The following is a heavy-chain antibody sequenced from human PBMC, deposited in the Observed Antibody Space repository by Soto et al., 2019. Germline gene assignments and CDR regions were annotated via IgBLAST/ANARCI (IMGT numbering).Heavy chain of an antibody. V-gene: IGHV4-39*07. CDR1: GGSISSSSYY. CDR2: IYYSGST. CDR3: ARGYSYDSSGYHPFDY. D-gene: IGHD3-22*01. Sequence: SETLSLTCTVSGGSISSSSYYWGWIRQPPGKGLEWIGSIYYSGSTYYNPSLKSRVTILVDTSKKQFSLELSSVTAADTAVYYCARGYSYDSSGYHPFDYWGQGTLVTVSS. J-gene: IGHJ4*02.